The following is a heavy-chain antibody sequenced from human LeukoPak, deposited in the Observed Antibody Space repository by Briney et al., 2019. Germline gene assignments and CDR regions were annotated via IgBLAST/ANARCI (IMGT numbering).Heavy chain of an antibody. V-gene: IGHV4-4*07. CDR3: AREAYYYDSSGQNTLGY. CDR2: IYTSGST. J-gene: IGHJ4*02. CDR1: GGSISSYY. Sequence: SETQSLTCTVSGGSISSYYWSWIRQPAGKGLEWIGRIYTSGSTNYNPSLKSRVTMSADTSKNRFSLKLSSVTAADTAVYYCAREAYYYDSSGQNTLGYWGQGTLVTVSS. D-gene: IGHD3-22*01.